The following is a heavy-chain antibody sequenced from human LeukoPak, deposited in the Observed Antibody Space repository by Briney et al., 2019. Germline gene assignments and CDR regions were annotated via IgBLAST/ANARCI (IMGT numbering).Heavy chain of an antibody. V-gene: IGHV3-30*02. J-gene: IGHJ4*02. CDR2: IRSDGSNK. D-gene: IGHD6-19*01. Sequence: PGGSLRLSCAASGFTFSSYWMSSVRQAPGKGLEWVAFIRSDGSNKYYADSVKGRFTISRDNSKNTLFLQMNSLRAEDTAVYYCAKDGNGWYFDYWGQGTLVTVSS. CDR3: AKDGNGWYFDY. CDR1: GFTFSSYW.